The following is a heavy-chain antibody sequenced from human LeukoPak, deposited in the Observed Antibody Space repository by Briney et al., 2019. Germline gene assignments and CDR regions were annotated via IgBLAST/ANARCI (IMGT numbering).Heavy chain of an antibody. CDR3: ARGWGCYDSSGCDGAFDV. CDR1: GESFSHYY. D-gene: IGHD3-22*01. V-gene: IGHV4-34*01. Sequence: SETLSLTCAVSGESFSHYYWSWLRQTPGKGLEWIGEINHRGTTNYNPSLKSRVAISIDTSRNQFSLQVTSVTAADTDVFYCARGWGCYDSSGCDGAFDVWGQGTMVTVSS. J-gene: IGHJ3*01. CDR2: INHRGTT.